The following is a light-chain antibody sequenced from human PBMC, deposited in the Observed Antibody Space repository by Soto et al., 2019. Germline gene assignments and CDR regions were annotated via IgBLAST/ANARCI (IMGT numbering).Light chain of an antibody. CDR1: QSVSSSY. CDR2: GAS. J-gene: IGKJ3*01. V-gene: IGKV3-20*01. Sequence: ELVLTQSPGTLSLSPGERATLSCRASQSVSSSYLAWYQQKPGQAPRLLIYGASSRATGIPDRFSGSGSGTDFTLTISRLEPEDFAVYYCQQYGSSPFTYGPGTNVDIQ. CDR3: QQYGSSPFT.